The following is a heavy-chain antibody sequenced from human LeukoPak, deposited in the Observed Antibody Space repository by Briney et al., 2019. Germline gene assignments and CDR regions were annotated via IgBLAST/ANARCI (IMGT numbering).Heavy chain of an antibody. CDR3: ARVTRYSSGWYDGIYFDY. D-gene: IGHD6-19*01. V-gene: IGHV3-66*01. Sequence: GGSLRLSCAASGFTVSSNYMSWVRQAPGKGLEWVSVIYSGGSTYYADSAKGRFTISRDNSKNTLYLQMNRLRAEDTAVYYCARVTRYSSGWYDGIYFDYWGQGTLVTVSS. CDR2: IYSGGST. CDR1: GFTVSSNY. J-gene: IGHJ4*02.